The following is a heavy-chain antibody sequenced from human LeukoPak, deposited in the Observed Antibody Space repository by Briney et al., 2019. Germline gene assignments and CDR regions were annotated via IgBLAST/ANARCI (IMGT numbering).Heavy chain of an antibody. J-gene: IGHJ4*02. D-gene: IGHD6-19*01. V-gene: IGHV3-23*01. CDR2: ITGSGTST. Sequence: LAGGSLRLSCAASGFTFSSSAMTWVRQAPGKGLEWVSAITGSGTSTYYADSVKGRFTISRDNSKSTLNLQMNSLRAEDTAVYYCAKDQGSAYWGQGTLVTVSS. CDR1: GFTFSSSA. CDR3: AKDQGSAY.